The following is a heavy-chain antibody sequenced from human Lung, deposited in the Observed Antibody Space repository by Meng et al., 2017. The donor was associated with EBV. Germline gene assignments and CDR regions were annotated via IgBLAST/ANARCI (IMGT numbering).Heavy chain of an antibody. Sequence: SGSEVKKPGESLKISCKGSGYSFSNYWIGWVRQMPGKGLEWMGIIYPGDSDTRYRPSFQGQVTISADKSISTAYLQWSSLKASDTAMYYCARRHYYDSSGYLVGYFDIWGRGTLVTVAS. D-gene: IGHD3-22*01. CDR2: IYPGDSDT. CDR3: ARRHYYDSSGYLVGYFDI. J-gene: IGHJ2*01. CDR1: GYSFSNYW. V-gene: IGHV5-51*01.